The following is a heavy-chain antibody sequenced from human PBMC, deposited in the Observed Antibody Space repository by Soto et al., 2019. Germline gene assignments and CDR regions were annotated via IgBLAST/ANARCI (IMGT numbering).Heavy chain of an antibody. D-gene: IGHD2-2*01. CDR2: IYYSGST. CDR1: GGSISSGGYY. J-gene: IGHJ5*02. CDR3: ARGRGDIVVVPAATITGWFDP. V-gene: IGHV4-31*03. Sequence: PSETLSLTCTVSGGSISSGGYYWSWIRQHPGKGLEWIGYIYYSGSTYYNPSLKSRVTISVDTSKNQFSLKLSSVTAADTAVYYCARGRGDIVVVPAATITGWFDPWGQGTLVTVSS.